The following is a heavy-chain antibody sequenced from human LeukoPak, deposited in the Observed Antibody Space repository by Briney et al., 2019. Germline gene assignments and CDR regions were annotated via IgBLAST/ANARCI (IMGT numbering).Heavy chain of an antibody. V-gene: IGHV3-7*01. CDR2: IKQDGSEK. J-gene: IGHJ4*02. CDR1: GFTFSSYW. CDR3: ARSGYSYGSDLDY. D-gene: IGHD5-18*01. Sequence: GGSLRLSCAASGFTFSSYWMSWVRQAPGKGLEWVASIKQDGSEKYYVDSVKGRFTISRDNAKNSLYLQMNSLRAEDTAVYYCARSGYSYGSDLDYWGQGTLVTVSS.